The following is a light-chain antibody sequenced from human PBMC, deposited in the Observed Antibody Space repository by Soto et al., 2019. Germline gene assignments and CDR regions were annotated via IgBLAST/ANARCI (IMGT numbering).Light chain of an antibody. CDR3: QQTYRTPFT. J-gene: IGKJ3*01. V-gene: IGKV1-39*01. Sequence: DIQMTQSPSSLSASVGDNVTMSCRARQNILTYLNWYQQNPGRAPKLLIFGSSILQDGVPTRFSGIGSGTEFTLTITSLRPEDFATYFCQQTYRTPFTVGPGTKVDVQ. CDR1: QNILTY. CDR2: GSS.